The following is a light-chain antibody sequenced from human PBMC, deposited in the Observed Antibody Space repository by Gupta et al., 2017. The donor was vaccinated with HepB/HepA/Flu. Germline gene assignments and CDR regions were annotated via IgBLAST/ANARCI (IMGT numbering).Light chain of an antibody. J-gene: IGKJ2*01. Sequence: EIVKTQSPATLSVSPGERATLSSRASQSVRSNLAAYQQKPAQAPRLLLYGASATATGSPARFFGSGSGTEFTLTISSLQSADFSVYYCQQYHNLSPYTFGQGTKLEIK. CDR3: QQYHNLSPYT. CDR1: QSVRSN. CDR2: GAS. V-gene: IGKV3-15*01.